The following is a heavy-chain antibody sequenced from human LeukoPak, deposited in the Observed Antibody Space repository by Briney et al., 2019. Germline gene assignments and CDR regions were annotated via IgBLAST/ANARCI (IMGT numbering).Heavy chain of an antibody. Sequence: ASVKVSCKASGYTFTSYGISWVRQAPGQGLEWMGWISAYNGNTNYAQKLQSRVTMTRDTSISTPYMELSRLRSDDTAVYYCARGSDYYDSSAAIDYWGQGTLGTASS. CDR2: ISAYNGNT. D-gene: IGHD3-22*01. J-gene: IGHJ4*02. CDR3: ARGSDYYDSSAAIDY. CDR1: GYTFTSYG. V-gene: IGHV1-18*01.